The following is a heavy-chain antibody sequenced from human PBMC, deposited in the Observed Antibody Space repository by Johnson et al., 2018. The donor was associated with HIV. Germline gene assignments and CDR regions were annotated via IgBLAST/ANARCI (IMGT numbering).Heavy chain of an antibody. Sequence: VQLVESGGGLVQPGGSLRLSCAASGFTFSSYAMSWVRQAPGKGLEWVSLIFSVGSTYYADSVKGRFTISRDNSKNTLYLQMNSLRAEDTAVYYCAKDRTSAQSAFDIWGQGTMVTVSS. CDR3: AKDRTSAQSAFDI. J-gene: IGHJ3*02. CDR2: LIFSVGST. D-gene: IGHD1-1*01. V-gene: IGHV3-23*04. CDR1: GFTFSSYA.